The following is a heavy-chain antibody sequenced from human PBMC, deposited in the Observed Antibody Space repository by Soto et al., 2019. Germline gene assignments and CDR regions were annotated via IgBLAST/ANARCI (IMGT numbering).Heavy chain of an antibody. V-gene: IGHV3-30*04. D-gene: IGHD3-10*01. J-gene: IGHJ4*02. Sequence: PGGSLRLSCVVSGFTFSTYAMYWVRQAPGKGLEWVALISFDGSSEYYADSVKGRFTISRDNSKDTLYLQMNSLRAEDTAVFYFARSVRGVVNTGIDYWGQGTLVTAPQ. CDR1: GFTFSTYA. CDR2: ISFDGSSE. CDR3: ARSVRGVVNTGIDY.